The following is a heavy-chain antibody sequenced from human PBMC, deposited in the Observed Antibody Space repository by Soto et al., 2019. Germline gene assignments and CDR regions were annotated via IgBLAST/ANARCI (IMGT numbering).Heavy chain of an antibody. D-gene: IGHD6-13*01. J-gene: IGHJ4*02. Sequence: QVQLQESGPGLVKPSETLSLTCSVSGASIRSYYWRWFRQPPGKGLEWIGYISHSGSTKYNPSLKSPVTMAMDTSRNQFSLRMTSVNSADTAFYYCTRGGSGYSSTWAAYWGQGTLVTVSS. CDR2: ISHSGST. CDR3: TRGGSGYSSTWAAY. V-gene: IGHV4-59*01. CDR1: GASIRSYY.